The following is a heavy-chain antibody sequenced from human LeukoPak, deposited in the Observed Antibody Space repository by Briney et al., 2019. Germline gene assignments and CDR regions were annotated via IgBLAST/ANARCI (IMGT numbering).Heavy chain of an antibody. D-gene: IGHD3-10*01. V-gene: IGHV3-23*01. J-gene: IGHJ4*02. CDR1: GFTFSSYA. CDR3: AKEMCRRPPPLLGNDY. CDR2: ISGSGGRT. Sequence: GGSLRLSCAASGFTFSSYAMSWVRQAPGKGLEWVSAISGSGGRTYYADSVNGRFTISRDNSKNTLYLQMNSLRAEDTAVYYCAKEMCRRPPPLLGNDYWGQGTLVTVSS.